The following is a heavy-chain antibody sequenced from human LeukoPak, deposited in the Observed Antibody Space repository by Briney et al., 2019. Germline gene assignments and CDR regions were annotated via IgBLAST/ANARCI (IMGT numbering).Heavy chain of an antibody. CDR2: IGTAGDT. Sequence: GGSLRLSCAASGFTFNSYDMHLVRQATGKGLEWVSAIGTAGDTYYPGSLEGRFTISTENAKNPVYLQMNSLRAGDTAVYYCARSGEYSGSEECDYWGQGTLVTVSS. D-gene: IGHD1-26*01. CDR1: GFTFNSYD. J-gene: IGHJ4*02. V-gene: IGHV3-13*01. CDR3: ARSGEYSGSEECDY.